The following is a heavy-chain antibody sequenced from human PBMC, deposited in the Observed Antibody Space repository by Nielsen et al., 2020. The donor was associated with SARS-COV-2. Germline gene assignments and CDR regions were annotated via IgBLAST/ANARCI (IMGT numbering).Heavy chain of an antibody. Sequence: GGSLRLSCAASGFSFNNYGMHWVRQAPGKGLEWVAYISYEGSKRYYADSVKGRFTISRDNSKNTLYLQMNSLRAEDTAVYYCAKQPYYYYMDVWGKGTTVTVSS. V-gene: IGHV3-30*18. D-gene: IGHD1-14*01. CDR1: GFSFNNYG. J-gene: IGHJ6*03. CDR3: AKQPYYYYMDV. CDR2: ISYEGSKR.